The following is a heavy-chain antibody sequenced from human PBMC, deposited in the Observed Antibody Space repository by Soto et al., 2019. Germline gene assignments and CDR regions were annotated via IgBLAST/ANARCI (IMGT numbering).Heavy chain of an antibody. Sequence: GGSLRLSCAASGFSFRTRAMSWVRQAPGKGLEWVASIRPGGDSTYYADSVKGRFAVSRDNSNVTLYLQMDSLRVEDTAIYYCTTHEEGAPWAGGFDSRGQGTLVTVSS. D-gene: IGHD1-26*01. CDR1: GFSFRTRA. V-gene: IGHV3-23*01. J-gene: IGHJ5*01. CDR3: TTHEEGAPWAGGFDS. CDR2: IRPGGDST.